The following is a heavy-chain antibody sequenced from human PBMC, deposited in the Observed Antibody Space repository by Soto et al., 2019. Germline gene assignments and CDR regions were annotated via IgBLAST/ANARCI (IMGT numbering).Heavy chain of an antibody. CDR1: GFSLSNTGVG. Sequence: QITLKESGPTLVKSTQTLTLTCTFSGFSLSNTGVGVVWIRQPPGKALEWVALIYWNDDKRYSPSLKSTLSITKETSKNQVVLTMTNVDPGDTATYYCAHKLDTVDWFDPWGQGTLVTVSS. CDR2: IYWNDDK. V-gene: IGHV2-5*01. CDR3: AHKLDTVDWFDP. J-gene: IGHJ5*02. D-gene: IGHD5-18*01.